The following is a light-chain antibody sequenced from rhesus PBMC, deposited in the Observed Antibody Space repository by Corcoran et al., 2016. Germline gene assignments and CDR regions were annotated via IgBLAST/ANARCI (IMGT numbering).Light chain of an antibody. V-gene: IGKV1-33*02. CDR3: QQHNSYPWT. CDR2: ASS. Sequence: DIQMTQSPSSLSASVGDRVTITCQASQVISSWLAWYQQKPGKAPQLMIYASSSLQSGFPSRLSGSGYGTGCTLPISSLQPEDFATYYCQQHNSYPWTFGQGTKVEIK. J-gene: IGKJ1*01. CDR1: QVISSW.